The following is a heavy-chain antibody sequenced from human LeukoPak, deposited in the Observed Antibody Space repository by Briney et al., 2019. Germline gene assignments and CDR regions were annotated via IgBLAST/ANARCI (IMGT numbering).Heavy chain of an antibody. J-gene: IGHJ4*02. Sequence: PGGSLRLSCAASGFTFSSYWMSWVRQAPGQGLEWVSVLYSDGNTKYADSVQGRFTISRDNSKNTLYLEMNSLSPDDTAVYYCARGVEPLAANTLAYWGQGTLVTVSS. CDR1: GFTFSSYW. D-gene: IGHD1-14*01. CDR2: LYSDGNT. V-gene: IGHV3-53*01. CDR3: ARGVEPLAANTLAY.